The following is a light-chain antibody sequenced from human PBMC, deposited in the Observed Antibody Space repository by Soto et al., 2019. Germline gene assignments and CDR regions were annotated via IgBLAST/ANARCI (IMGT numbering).Light chain of an antibody. J-gene: IGLJ1*01. Sequence: QSVLTQPASVSGSPGQSITISCAGTSSDFGSYNLVSWYRQHPGKAPKLMIYEANKRPSGVSNRFSGSKSANTASLTISGLQAEDEADYYCCSYAGSSTFYVFGNGTKVTVL. CDR2: EAN. CDR1: SSDFGSYNL. V-gene: IGLV2-23*01. CDR3: CSYAGSSTFYV.